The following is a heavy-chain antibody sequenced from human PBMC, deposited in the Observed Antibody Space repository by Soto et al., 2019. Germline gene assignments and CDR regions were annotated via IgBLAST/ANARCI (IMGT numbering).Heavy chain of an antibody. CDR3: ANVVVVAAGPYFDY. CDR1: GGTFSSYA. V-gene: IGHV1-69*13. CDR2: IIPIFGTA. D-gene: IGHD2-15*01. J-gene: IGHJ4*02. Sequence: ASVKVSCKASGGTFSSYAISWVRQAPGQGLEWMGGIIPIFGTANYAQKFQGRVTITADESTSTAYMELSSLRSEETAVYYCANVVVVAAGPYFDYWGQGTLVTVSS.